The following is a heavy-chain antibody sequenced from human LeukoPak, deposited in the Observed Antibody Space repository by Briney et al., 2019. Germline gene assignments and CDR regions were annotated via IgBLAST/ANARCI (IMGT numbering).Heavy chain of an antibody. D-gene: IGHD3-3*01. CDR1: GGSFSGYY. CDR3: ARKNYDFWSGYYEDY. CDR2: INHSGST. V-gene: IGHV4-34*01. Sequence: TSETLSLTCAVYGGSFSGYYWSWLRQPPGKGLEWIGEINHSGSTNYNPSLKSRVTISVDTSKNQFSLKLSSVTAADTAVYYCARKNYDFWSGYYEDYWGQGTLVTVSS. J-gene: IGHJ4*02.